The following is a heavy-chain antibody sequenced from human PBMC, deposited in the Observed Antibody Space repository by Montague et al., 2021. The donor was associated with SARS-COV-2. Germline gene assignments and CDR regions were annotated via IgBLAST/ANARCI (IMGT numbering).Heavy chain of an antibody. J-gene: IGHJ3*02. CDR1: GFTLSSYW. CDR2: LSNDGSST. CDR3: ATDPPGSIWDTFDI. Sequence: SLRLSCAASGFTLSSYWMHWVRQVPGEGLLWVSRLSNDGSSTAYADSVKGRFTISRDNAKNTLYLQMNSLRAEDTAVYYCATDPPGSIWDTFDIWGLGTMVTDSS. V-gene: IGHV3-74*03. D-gene: IGHD6-13*01.